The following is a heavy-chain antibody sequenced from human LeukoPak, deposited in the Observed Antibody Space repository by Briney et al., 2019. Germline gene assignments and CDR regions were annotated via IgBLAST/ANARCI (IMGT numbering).Heavy chain of an antibody. D-gene: IGHD4-17*01. CDR2: ISGSGGST. CDR3: ARELGGSYGAYLDS. J-gene: IGHJ4*02. V-gene: IGHV3-23*01. CDR1: GFPVSSKY. Sequence: GSLRLSCAASGFPVSSKYMSWVRQAPGKGLEWVSAISGSGGSTYYADSVKGRFTISRDNSKNTLYLQMNSLRAEDTAVYYCARELGGSYGAYLDSWGQGTPVTVSS.